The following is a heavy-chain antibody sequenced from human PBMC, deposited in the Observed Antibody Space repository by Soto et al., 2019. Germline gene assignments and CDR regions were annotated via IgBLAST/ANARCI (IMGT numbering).Heavy chain of an antibody. CDR3: ARNGYRSAGGYFHD. Sequence: EVLLVESGGGLVQPGGSLRLSCAASGFTVSSNYMSWVRQAPGKGLVWVSVIYSGGSAYYADSVEGRFTISRDNSTDPLYLGTNRLRPEDPAVSYCARNGYRSAGGYFHDWVQGTLVTFSS. J-gene: IGHJ4*02. V-gene: IGHV3-66*01. D-gene: IGHD5-18*01. CDR2: IYSGGSA. CDR1: GFTVSSNY.